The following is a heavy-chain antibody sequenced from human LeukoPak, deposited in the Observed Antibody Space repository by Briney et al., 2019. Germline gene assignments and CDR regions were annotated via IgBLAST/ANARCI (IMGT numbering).Heavy chain of an antibody. CDR1: GGSISSSSYY. CDR2: IYYSGST. D-gene: IGHD6-13*01. V-gene: IGHV4-39*01. J-gene: IGHJ5*02. CDR3: ARHKYSSSWTFDP. Sequence: SETLSLTCTVSGGSISSSSYYRGWIRQPPGKGLEWIGSIYYSGSTYYNPSLKSRVTISVDTFKNQFSLKLSSVTAADTAVYYCARHKYSSSWTFDPWGQGTLVTVSS.